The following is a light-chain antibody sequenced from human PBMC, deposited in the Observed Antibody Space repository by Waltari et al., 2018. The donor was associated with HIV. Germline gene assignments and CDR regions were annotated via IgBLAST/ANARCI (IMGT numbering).Light chain of an antibody. CDR2: GAS. CDR1: QSVRSNY. V-gene: IGKV3-20*01. Sequence: EIVLTQSPGTLSLSPGERATLSCRASQSVRSNYLAWYQQKPGQALRPLIFGASNRATDIPDRFSGSGSGTDFTLTISRLEPEDFAVYYCQQYDSSSWTFGQGTKLEIK. CDR3: QQYDSSSWT. J-gene: IGKJ1*01.